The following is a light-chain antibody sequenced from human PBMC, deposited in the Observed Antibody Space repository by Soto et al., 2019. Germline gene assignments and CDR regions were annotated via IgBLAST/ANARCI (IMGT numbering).Light chain of an antibody. V-gene: IGKV1-5*03. CDR2: KAS. J-gene: IGKJ2*01. CDR3: QQYNSYPYT. CDR1: QSISNW. Sequence: DIQMTQSPSTLSASVGDRVTITCRASQSISNWLAWYQQKPGRAPKLLIYKASSLESGVSSRFSGSGSGTEFTLTISSLQPDDFATYYCQQYNSYPYTFGQGTKLEIK.